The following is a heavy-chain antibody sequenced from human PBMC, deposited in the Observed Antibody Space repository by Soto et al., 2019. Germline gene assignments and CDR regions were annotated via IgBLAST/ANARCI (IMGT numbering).Heavy chain of an antibody. V-gene: IGHV4-34*01. J-gene: IGHJ5*01. CDR1: GGSFSGHS. D-gene: IGHD3-22*01. Sequence: LSLTWAVYGGSFSGHSWTWIRQSPGKGLEWIGDINHSGRVNYSPSLKSRVTISLDTSKNQFSLTLSAVTAADTAMYYCSTRAYDTNGYYRFDPWGQGTLVTVSS. CDR2: INHSGRV. CDR3: STRAYDTNGYYRFDP.